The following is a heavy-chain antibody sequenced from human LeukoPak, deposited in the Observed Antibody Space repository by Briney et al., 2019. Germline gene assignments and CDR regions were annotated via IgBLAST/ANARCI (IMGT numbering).Heavy chain of an antibody. CDR1: GFTFSSYS. CDR3: AREPGRNWFDP. CDR2: IYYSGST. Sequence: GSPRLSCAASGFTFSSYSMNWVRQPPGKGLEWIGSIYYSGSTYYNPSLKSRVTISVDTSKNQFSLKLSSVTAADTAVYYCAREPGRNWFDPWGQGTLVTVSS. J-gene: IGHJ5*02. V-gene: IGHV4-39*07.